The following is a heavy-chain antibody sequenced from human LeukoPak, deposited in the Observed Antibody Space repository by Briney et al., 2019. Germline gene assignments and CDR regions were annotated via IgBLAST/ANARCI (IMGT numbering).Heavy chain of an antibody. Sequence: GGSLRLSCAASGLTFSSHWMHWVRHAPGKGLVWVSRINSDVSSTSYADSVKGRFTISRDNAKNTLYLQMNSLRAEDTAVYYCARENGDYAFDYWGQGTLVTVSS. CDR1: GLTFSSHW. CDR3: ARENGDYAFDY. V-gene: IGHV3-74*01. J-gene: IGHJ4*02. D-gene: IGHD4-17*01. CDR2: INSDVSST.